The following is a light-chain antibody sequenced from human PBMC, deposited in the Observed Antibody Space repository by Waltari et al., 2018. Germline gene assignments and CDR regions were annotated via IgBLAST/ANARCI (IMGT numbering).Light chain of an antibody. J-gene: IGLJ3*02. CDR3: LLFVGSATWV. CDR2: TTN. CDR1: SGSVPTSHY. V-gene: IGLV8-61*01. Sequence: QTVVTQEPSFSVSPGGTVTLTCGLSSGSVPTSHYPSWYQQTPGQAPRTPIYTTNSRSSGVPDRFSGSILGNKAALTITGAQADDDSVYYCLLFVGSATWVFGGGTKLTVL.